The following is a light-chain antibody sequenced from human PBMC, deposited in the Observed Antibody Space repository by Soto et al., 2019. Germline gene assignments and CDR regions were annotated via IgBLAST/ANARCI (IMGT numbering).Light chain of an antibody. CDR1: QDIANS. Sequence: DIQMTQSPSSLSASIGDRVILTCQASQDIANSLNWYQHKPGKAPKLLIYDASNLERGVPARFSGSGSGTDFSYTISSLQPEDIATYYCQQYENLPPTCDQGTRLEIK. J-gene: IGKJ5*01. V-gene: IGKV1-33*01. CDR3: QQYENLPPT. CDR2: DAS.